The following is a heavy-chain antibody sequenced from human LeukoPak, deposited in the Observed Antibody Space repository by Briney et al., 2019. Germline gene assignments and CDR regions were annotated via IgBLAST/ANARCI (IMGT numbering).Heavy chain of an antibody. CDR2: ISYVGTDE. CDR3: ARDFAFDY. D-gene: IGHD3-3*01. J-gene: IGHJ4*02. Sequence: GRSLRLSCVASGFTFRSYGMHWVRQAPGKGLEWVAVISYVGTDEYYADSVKGRFTISRDNSKNTLYLQMSSLRAEDTAVYYCARDFAFDYWGQGTLVTVSS. V-gene: IGHV3-30*03. CDR1: GFTFRSYG.